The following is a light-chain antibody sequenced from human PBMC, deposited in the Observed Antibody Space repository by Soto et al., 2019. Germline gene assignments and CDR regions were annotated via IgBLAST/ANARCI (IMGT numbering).Light chain of an antibody. CDR2: EVT. V-gene: IGLV2-14*01. J-gene: IGLJ2*01. Sequence: QSALAQPASVSGSPGPSITISCAGTNRDVGGYNYVSWYQQYPGKAPKLIIYEVTYRPSGVSNRFSGSKSGNTASLTISGLQAEDEADYYCSSYSSSSALDVIFGGGTKVTVL. CDR3: SSYSSSSALDVI. CDR1: NRDVGGYNY.